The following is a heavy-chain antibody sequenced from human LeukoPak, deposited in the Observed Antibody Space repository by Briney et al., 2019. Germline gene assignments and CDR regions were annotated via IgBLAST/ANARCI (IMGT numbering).Heavy chain of an antibody. D-gene: IGHD5-18*01. J-gene: IGHJ5*02. CDR2: INHSGST. CDR3: ARAFGRGYSYGT. CDR1: GGSFSGYY. Sequence: SETLSLTCAVYGGSFSGYYWSWIRQPPGKGLEWIGEINHSGSTNYNPSLMSRVTISVDTSKNQFSLKLSTVTAADTAVYYCARAFGRGYSYGTWGQGTLVTVSS. V-gene: IGHV4-34*01.